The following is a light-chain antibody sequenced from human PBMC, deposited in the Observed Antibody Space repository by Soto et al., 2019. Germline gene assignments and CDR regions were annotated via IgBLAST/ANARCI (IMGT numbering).Light chain of an antibody. Sequence: QSALTQPPSASGTPGQRVTISCSGSSSNIGSNTVNWYQQLPGTAPKLLIYSNNQRPSGVPDRFSGSKSGTSASLAISGLQSEDGADYYCAAWDDSLNAHYVFGTGTKVTGL. CDR2: SNN. J-gene: IGLJ1*01. CDR3: AAWDDSLNAHYV. CDR1: SSNIGSNT. V-gene: IGLV1-44*01.